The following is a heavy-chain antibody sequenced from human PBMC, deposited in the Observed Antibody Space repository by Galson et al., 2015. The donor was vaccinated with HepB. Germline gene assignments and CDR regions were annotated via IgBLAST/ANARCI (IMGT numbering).Heavy chain of an antibody. Sequence: SLRLSCAASGFTFSDYYMSWIRQAPGKGLEWISYTTNDGSSTYVDSVQARFTISRDNAKNSLDLQMHSLRAEDTAAYYCARDRGIVSTISAYYMDVWGKGTTVTVSS. J-gene: IGHJ6*03. D-gene: IGHD5/OR15-5a*01. CDR3: ARDRGIVSTISAYYMDV. CDR2: TTNDGSST. V-gene: IGHV3-11*01. CDR1: GFTFSDYY.